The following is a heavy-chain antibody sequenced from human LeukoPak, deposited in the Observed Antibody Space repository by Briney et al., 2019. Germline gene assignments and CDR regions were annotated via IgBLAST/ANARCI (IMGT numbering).Heavy chain of an antibody. V-gene: IGHV3-7*01. CDR1: GVTFRSYW. CDR3: ARVDGSSSCPDY. Sequence: GGSLRLSCAASGVTFRSYWMSGVRQAPGRGLEWVANIKEDGSETFYVDSLKGRFTISRDNANNSLYLQMRGLRAEDTAVYYCARVDGSSSCPDYWGQGTLVTVSS. D-gene: IGHD6-13*01. J-gene: IGHJ4*02. CDR2: IKEDGSET.